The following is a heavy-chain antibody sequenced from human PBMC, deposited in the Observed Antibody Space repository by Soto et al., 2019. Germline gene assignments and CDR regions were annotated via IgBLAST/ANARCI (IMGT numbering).Heavy chain of an antibody. CDR2: ISAYTGST. V-gene: IGHV1-18*04. J-gene: IGHJ4*02. Sequence: GASVKVSCKVSGYTFTNYGISWVRQAPGQGLEWVGWISAYTGSTNYAQKFQKRVTMTTDTSTRTAYMDLRRLRSDDTAVYYCAREAVGGTKLFIHWGQGTLVTVSS. CDR3: AREAVGGTKLFIH. CDR1: GYTFTNYG. D-gene: IGHD1-26*01.